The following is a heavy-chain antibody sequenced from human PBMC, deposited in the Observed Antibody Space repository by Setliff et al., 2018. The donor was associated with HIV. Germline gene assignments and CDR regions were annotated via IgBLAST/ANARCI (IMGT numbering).Heavy chain of an antibody. CDR3: ARLLRRPHDFFYMDV. CDR2: IYPGDSDT. D-gene: IGHD2-15*01. CDR1: GYSFTSYW. J-gene: IGHJ6*03. Sequence: PGESLKISCKGSGYSFTSYWIGWVRQMPGKGLEWMGIIYPGDSDTRYSPSFQGQVTISADKSISTAYLQWRSLRASDTATYYCARLLRRPHDFFYMDVWGKGTTVTVSS. V-gene: IGHV5-51*01.